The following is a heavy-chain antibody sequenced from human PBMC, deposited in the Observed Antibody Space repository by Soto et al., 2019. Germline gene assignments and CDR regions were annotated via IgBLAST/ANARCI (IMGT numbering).Heavy chain of an antibody. D-gene: IGHD1-26*01. V-gene: IGHV1-18*01. Sequence: ASVRFSSKASGYIFTSYGISWVRLALGQGLEWMGWISAYNGNTNYAQKLQGRVTMTTDTSTSTAYMELRSLRSDDTAVYYCARDLGLNSYYGMDIWGQGTTVTVSS. CDR1: GYIFTSYG. CDR3: ARDLGLNSYYGMDI. CDR2: ISAYNGNT. J-gene: IGHJ6*02.